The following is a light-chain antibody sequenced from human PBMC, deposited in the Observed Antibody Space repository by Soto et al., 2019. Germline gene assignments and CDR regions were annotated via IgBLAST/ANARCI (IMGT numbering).Light chain of an antibody. CDR3: QQYNKWPPT. CDR1: QSVSSN. V-gene: IGKV3-15*01. CDR2: GAS. J-gene: IGKJ1*01. Sequence: EIVMTQSPATLSVSPGERATLSCRASQSVSSNLAWFQQKPGQAPRLLIYGASTRDTGISARFSGSGSGTEFTLTISSLQSGDFAVDHCQQYNKWPPTFGQGTKVDVK.